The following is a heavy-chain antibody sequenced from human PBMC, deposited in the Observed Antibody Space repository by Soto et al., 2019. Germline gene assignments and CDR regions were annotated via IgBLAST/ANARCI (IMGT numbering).Heavy chain of an antibody. D-gene: IGHD6-13*01. CDR3: ARDISSSWWGRWFDP. CDR2: IYYSGST. V-gene: IGHV4-31*03. J-gene: IGHJ5*02. CDR1: GGSISSGGYY. Sequence: SETLSLTCTVSGGSISSGGYYWSWIRQHPGKGLEWIGYIYYSGSTYYNPSLKSRVTISVDTSKNQFSLKLSSVTAADTAVYYCARDISSSWWGRWFDPWGQGTLVTVSS.